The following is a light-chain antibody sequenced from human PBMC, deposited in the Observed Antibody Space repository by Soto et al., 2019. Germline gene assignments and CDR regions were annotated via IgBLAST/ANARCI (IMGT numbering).Light chain of an antibody. V-gene: IGKV3-15*01. CDR2: GAS. CDR1: QNIYNN. CDR3: QQYYDWSPWT. Sequence: EIVMTQSPASLSVSPGERATLSSRASQNIYNNLAWYQHKPGQAPRVVSYGASARATGIPARFSGSGSGTQFTLTISSLQSEDFAVYYCQQYYDWSPWTFGQGTKVEV. J-gene: IGKJ1*01.